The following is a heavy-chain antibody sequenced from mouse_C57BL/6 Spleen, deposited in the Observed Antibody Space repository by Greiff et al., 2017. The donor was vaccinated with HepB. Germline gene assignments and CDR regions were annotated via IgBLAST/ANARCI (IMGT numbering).Heavy chain of an antibody. V-gene: IGHV1-47*01. CDR2: VHPYNDDI. D-gene: IGHD3-2*02. CDR3: ARRAQARKAWFAY. J-gene: IGHJ3*01. CDR1: GYTFTTYP. Sequence: QVQLQQSGAELVKPGASVKMSCKASGYTFTTYPIEWMKQNHGKSLEWIGNVHPYNDDIKYTEKFKGKVTLTVEKSSSTVYLELSRLTSDDSAVYYCARRAQARKAWFAYWGQGTLVTVSA.